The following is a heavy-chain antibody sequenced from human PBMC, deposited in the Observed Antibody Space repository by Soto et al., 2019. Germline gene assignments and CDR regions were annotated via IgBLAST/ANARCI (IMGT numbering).Heavy chain of an antibody. CDR1: GYSFSSYG. D-gene: IGHD1-26*01. Sequence: ASVKVSCKASGYSFSSYGVSWVRQAPGQGLEWIGWINPYNGNTFNAQNLQGRVTLTTDTSTSTAYMELRSLRSDDTAIYYCARDPGAATFDYWGQGTLVTVSS. CDR2: INPYNGNT. V-gene: IGHV1-18*04. J-gene: IGHJ4*01. CDR3: ARDPGAATFDY.